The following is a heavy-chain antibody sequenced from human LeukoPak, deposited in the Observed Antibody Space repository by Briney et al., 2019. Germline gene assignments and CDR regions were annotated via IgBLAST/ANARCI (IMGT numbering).Heavy chain of an antibody. CDR1: GGSISSYY. J-gene: IGHJ4*02. D-gene: IGHD3-22*01. CDR3: ASYEGWLLPHYFDY. CDR2: IYYSGST. Sequence: SETLSLTCTVSGGSISSYYWSWIRQPPGKGLEWIGSIYYSGSTYYNPSLKSRVTISVDTSKNQFSLKLSSVTAADTAVYYCASYEGWLLPHYFDYWGQGTLVTVSS. V-gene: IGHV4-39*07.